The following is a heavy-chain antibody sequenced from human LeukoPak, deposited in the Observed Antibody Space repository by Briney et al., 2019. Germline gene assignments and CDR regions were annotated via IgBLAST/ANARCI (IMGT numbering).Heavy chain of an antibody. CDR1: GGSFSGYY. D-gene: IGHD3-10*01. Sequence: GSLRLSCAVNGGSFSGYYWSWIRQPPGRGLEWIGEINHSGSTNYNPSLKSRVTISVDTSKNQFSLKLSSVTAADTAVYYCARGRYYYGSGSYSDYWGQGTLVTVSS. CDR2: INHSGST. J-gene: IGHJ4*02. CDR3: ARGRYYYGSGSYSDY. V-gene: IGHV4-34*01.